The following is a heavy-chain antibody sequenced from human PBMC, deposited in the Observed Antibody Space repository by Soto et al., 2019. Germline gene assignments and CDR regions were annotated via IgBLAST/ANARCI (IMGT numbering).Heavy chain of an antibody. D-gene: IGHD2-15*01. CDR1: GYTFTSYY. V-gene: IGHV1-46*01. J-gene: IGHJ3*02. CDR2: INPSGGST. Sequence: ASVKVSCKASGYTFTSYYMHWVRQAPGQGLEWMGIINPSGGSTSYAQKFQGRVTMTRDTSTSTVYMELSSLGSEDTAVYYCARDRTVAATRRDAFDIWGQGTMVTVSS. CDR3: ARDRTVAATRRDAFDI.